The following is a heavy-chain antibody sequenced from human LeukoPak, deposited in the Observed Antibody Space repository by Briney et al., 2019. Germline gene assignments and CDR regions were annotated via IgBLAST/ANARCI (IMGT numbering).Heavy chain of an antibody. CDR2: IWYDGSNK. CDR1: GFTFSSYG. CDR3: ARGTYYYGSGSYYGDNLGSFDI. V-gene: IGHV3-33*01. D-gene: IGHD3-10*01. Sequence: GRSLRLSCAASGFTFSSYGMHWVRQAPGKGLEWVVVIWYDGSNKYYADSVKGRFTISRDNSENTLYLQMNSLRAEDTAVYYCARGTYYYGSGSYYGDNLGSFDIWGQGTMVTVSS. J-gene: IGHJ3*02.